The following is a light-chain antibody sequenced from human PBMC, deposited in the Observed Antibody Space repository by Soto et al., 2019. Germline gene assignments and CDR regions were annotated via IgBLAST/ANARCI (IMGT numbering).Light chain of an antibody. CDR1: QSISTW. CDR3: QQYNRYSTWT. J-gene: IGKJ1*01. CDR2: DAS. V-gene: IGKV1-5*01. Sequence: DIQMTQSPSTLSASVGDRVTITCRASQSISTWLAWYQQKPGKAPKLLIYDASSLESGVPSRFSGSGSGTEFTLTISSLQPEDFATDYCQQYNRYSTWTFGLGTKVEIK.